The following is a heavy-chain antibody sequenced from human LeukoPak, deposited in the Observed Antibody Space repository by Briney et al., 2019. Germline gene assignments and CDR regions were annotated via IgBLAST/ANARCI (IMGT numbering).Heavy chain of an antibody. Sequence: SETLSLTCTVSGGSVRGYYWTWIRQAPGKGLEFVAYIYYSGSINYNPSLKSRVSTSLDTSTNQFSLSLTSVTATDTATYYCARLVQKASGLYDYYYFMDVWGSGTPVTVSS. V-gene: IGHV4-59*08. CDR1: GGSVRGYY. D-gene: IGHD5/OR15-5a*01. J-gene: IGHJ6*04. CDR3: ARLVQKASGLYDYYYFMDV. CDR2: IYYSGSI.